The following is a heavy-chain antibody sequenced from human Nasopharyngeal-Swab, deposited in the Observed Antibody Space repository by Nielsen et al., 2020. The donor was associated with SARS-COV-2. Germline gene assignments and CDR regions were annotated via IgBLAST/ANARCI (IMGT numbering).Heavy chain of an antibody. CDR1: GGSFSGYY. J-gene: IGHJ4*02. CDR3: ARGHRSISMIVVVIATAHFYFDS. CDR2: INHSGTT. Sequence: SETLSLTCAVYGGSFSGYYWSWIRQPPGKGLEWIWEINHSGTTIYNPSLKSRVTISSDTSKNQFSLKLSSVTAADTAVYYCARGHRSISMIVVVIATAHFYFDSWGRGTLVTVTS. D-gene: IGHD3-22*01. V-gene: IGHV4-34*01.